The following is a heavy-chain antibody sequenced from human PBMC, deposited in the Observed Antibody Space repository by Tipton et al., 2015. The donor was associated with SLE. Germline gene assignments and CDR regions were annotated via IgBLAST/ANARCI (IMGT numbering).Heavy chain of an antibody. Sequence: TLSLTCTVSGGSISGYYWGWIRQPPGKGLEWIGYIYYSGSTNYNPSLKSRVTISVDTSNNQFSLRLSSVTAADTAVYYCARGGDPDYFDYWGQGTLVTVSS. CDR1: GGSISGYY. D-gene: IGHD3-16*01. CDR2: IYYSGST. CDR3: ARGGDPDYFDY. V-gene: IGHV4-59*07. J-gene: IGHJ4*02.